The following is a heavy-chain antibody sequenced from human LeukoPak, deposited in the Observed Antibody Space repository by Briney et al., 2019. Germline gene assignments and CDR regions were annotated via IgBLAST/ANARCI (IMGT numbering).Heavy chain of an antibody. Sequence: SETLSLTCTVSRGSISISSYYWGWIRQPPGKGLEWIGSSYYSGSTYYNPALKSRVTISVDTSKNQFSLRLSSTRPSDSAVYYCASLARGGNWFDPWGQGTLVTVSS. CDR3: ASLARGGNWFDP. V-gene: IGHV4-39*01. CDR2: SYYSGST. J-gene: IGHJ5*02. CDR1: RGSISISSYY. D-gene: IGHD6-6*01.